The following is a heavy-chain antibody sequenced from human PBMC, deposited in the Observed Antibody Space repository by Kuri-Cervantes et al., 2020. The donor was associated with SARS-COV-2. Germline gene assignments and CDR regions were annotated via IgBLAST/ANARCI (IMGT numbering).Heavy chain of an antibody. Sequence: SETLSLTCTVSGGSVSSGSYYWSWIRQPPGKGLEWIGYIYYSGSTNYNPSLKSRVTISVDTSKNQFSLKLSSVTAADTAVYYCARVRSGSRKAYYYGMDVWGQGTTVTVSS. V-gene: IGHV4-61*01. CDR2: IYYSGST. D-gene: IGHD1-26*01. CDR3: ARVRSGSRKAYYYGMDV. CDR1: GGSVSSGSYY. J-gene: IGHJ6*02.